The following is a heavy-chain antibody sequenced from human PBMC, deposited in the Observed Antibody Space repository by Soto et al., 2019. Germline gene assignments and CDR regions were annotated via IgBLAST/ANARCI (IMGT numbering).Heavy chain of an antibody. CDR1: GFTFSSYA. D-gene: IGHD6-19*01. V-gene: IGHV3-23*01. CDR3: AKDQPMIAEAHLAFDI. CDR2: ISGSGGST. J-gene: IGHJ3*02. Sequence: GGSLRLSCAASGFTFSSYAMSWVRQAPGKGLEWVSAISGSGGSTYYADSVKGRFTISRDNSKNTLYLQINSLTAEDTAVYYCAKDQPMIAEAHLAFDIWGQGKMGTVS.